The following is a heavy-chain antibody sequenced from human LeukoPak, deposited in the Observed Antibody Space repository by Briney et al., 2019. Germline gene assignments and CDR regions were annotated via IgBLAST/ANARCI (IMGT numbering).Heavy chain of an antibody. V-gene: IGHV4-59*08. CDR3: VRLSVVSPHRYFDL. CDR1: GGSISGYI. CDR2: IYHTGGT. Sequence: SETLSLTCSVSGGSISGYIWSWVRQPPGKGLEWIAYIYHTGGTNYNPSLKSRVTISLDTSKDQFFLRLTSVTAADTAVYHCVRLSVVSPHRYFDLWGRGTLVTVSS. D-gene: IGHD4-23*01. J-gene: IGHJ2*01.